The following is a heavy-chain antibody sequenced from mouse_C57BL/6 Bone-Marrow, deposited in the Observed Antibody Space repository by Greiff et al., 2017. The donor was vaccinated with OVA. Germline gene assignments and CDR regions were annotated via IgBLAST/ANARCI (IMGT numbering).Heavy chain of an antibody. CDR3: ARGGFIPWFAY. V-gene: IGHV1-50*01. CDR2: IDPSDSYT. D-gene: IGHD1-1*01. CDR1: GYTFTSYW. J-gene: IGHJ3*01. Sequence: QVQLQQPGAELVKPGASVKLSCKASGYTFTSYWMQWVKQRPGQCLEWIGEIDPSDSYTNYNQKFKGKATLTVDTSSSTAYMQLSSLTSEDSAVYYCARGGFIPWFAYWGQGTLVTVSA.